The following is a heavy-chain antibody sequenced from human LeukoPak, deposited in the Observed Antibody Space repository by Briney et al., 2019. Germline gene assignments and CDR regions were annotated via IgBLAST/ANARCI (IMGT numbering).Heavy chain of an antibody. J-gene: IGHJ4*02. Sequence: PSETLSLTCAVYGGSFSGYYWSWTRQPPGKGLEWIGEINHSGSTNYNPSLKSRVTISVDTSKNQFSLKLSSVTAADTAVYYCARGQLELPFDYWGQGTLVTVSS. CDR3: ARGQLELPFDY. V-gene: IGHV4-34*01. CDR2: INHSGST. CDR1: GGSFSGYY. D-gene: IGHD1-7*01.